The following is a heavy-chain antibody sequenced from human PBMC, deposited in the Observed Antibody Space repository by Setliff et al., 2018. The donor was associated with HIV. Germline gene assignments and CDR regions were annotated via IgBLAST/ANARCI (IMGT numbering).Heavy chain of an antibody. V-gene: IGHV1-8*01. CDR3: AIGKGVRGVIITGGLDV. CDR1: GSTFNNYD. D-gene: IGHD3-10*01. CDR2: MNLNSDVA. J-gene: IGHJ6*04. Sequence: ASVKVSCRSSGSTFNNYDIIWLRQATGQGLEWLGWMNLNSDVAGYAPGFHDRLTMTRSTSMDTTNLELRSLRSEDTAVYYCAIGKGVRGVIITGGLDVWGKGTTVTVSS.